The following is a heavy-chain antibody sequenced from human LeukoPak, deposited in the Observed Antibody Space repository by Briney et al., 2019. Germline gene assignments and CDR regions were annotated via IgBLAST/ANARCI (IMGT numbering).Heavy chain of an antibody. V-gene: IGHV4-34*01. Sequence: SETLSLTCAVYGGSFSGYYSSWIRQPPGKGLEWIGEINHRGSTNYNPSLKSRVTISVDTSKNQFSLKLSSVTAADTAVYYCARRDPGRAVRGVIGYWGQGSLVTVSS. CDR1: GGSFSGYY. CDR3: ARRDPGRAVRGVIGY. J-gene: IGHJ4*02. CDR2: INHRGST. D-gene: IGHD3-10*01.